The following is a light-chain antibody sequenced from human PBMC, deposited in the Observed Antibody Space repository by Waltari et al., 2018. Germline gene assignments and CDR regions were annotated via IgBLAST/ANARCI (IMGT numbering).Light chain of an antibody. CDR1: NSNIAHHP. J-gene: IGLJ3*02. V-gene: IGLV1-47*01. Sequence: QSVMTQPPSASGTPGQRVTIPCSGSNSNIAHHPVYWYQQRPGAAPKLLIYRNNQRPSGVPDRFSVSKSGTSASLAISGLRSEDEGDYYCGGWDDSLNGWVFGGGTKLTVI. CDR2: RNN. CDR3: GGWDDSLNGWV.